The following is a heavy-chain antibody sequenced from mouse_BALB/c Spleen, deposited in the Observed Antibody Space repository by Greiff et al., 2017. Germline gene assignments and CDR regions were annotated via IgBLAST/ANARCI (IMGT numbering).Heavy chain of an antibody. D-gene: IGHD4-1*01. Sequence: DVKLVESGGGLVQPGGSRKLSCAASGFTFSSFGMHWVRQAPEKGLEWVAYISSGSSTIYYADTVKGRFTISRDNPKNTLFLQMTSLRSEDTAMYYCARSGTVDWFAYWGQGTLVTVSA. CDR3: ARSGTVDWFAY. CDR2: ISSGSSTI. CDR1: GFTFSSFG. J-gene: IGHJ3*01. V-gene: IGHV5-17*02.